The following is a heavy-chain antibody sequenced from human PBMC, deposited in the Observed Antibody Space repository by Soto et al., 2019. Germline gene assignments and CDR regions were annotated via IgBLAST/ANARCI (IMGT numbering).Heavy chain of an antibody. CDR3: AREPGCTNGVCSPAYFDY. CDR2: ISGSGGST. D-gene: IGHD2-8*01. CDR1: GFTFSSYA. Sequence: GGSLRLSCAASGFTFSSYAMSWVRQAPGKGLEWVSAISGSGGSTYYADSVKGRFTISRDNSKNTLYLQMNSLRAEDTAVYYCAREPGCTNGVCSPAYFDYWGQGTLVTVSS. J-gene: IGHJ4*02. V-gene: IGHV3-23*01.